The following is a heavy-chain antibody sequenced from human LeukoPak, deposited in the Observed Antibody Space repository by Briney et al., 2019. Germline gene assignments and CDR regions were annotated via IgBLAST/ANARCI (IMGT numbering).Heavy chain of an antibody. J-gene: IGHJ4*02. V-gene: IGHV3-9*01. CDR2: ISWNSGRI. D-gene: IGHD1-1*01. CDR3: AKDISGTTGGD. Sequence: GRSLRLSCAAAGVTFDDYAMHWVRQAPGKGLEWVSGISWNSGRIGYADSVKGRFTISRDNAKNSLYLQMNSLRAEDTALYYCAKDISGTTGGDWGQGTLVTVSS. CDR1: GVTFDDYA.